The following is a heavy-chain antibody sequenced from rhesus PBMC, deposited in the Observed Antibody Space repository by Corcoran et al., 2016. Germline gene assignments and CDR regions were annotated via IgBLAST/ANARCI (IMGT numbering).Heavy chain of an antibody. V-gene: IGHV1-111*02. CDR3: ATAAFDY. J-gene: IGHJ4*01. Sequence: EVQLVQSGAEVKKPGASVNISCKAAGYTFIEYYLNWVRQVPVKGLEWMERVIPEDGEAIHAQKFQERVTITADTSTDTAYMELNSLRSEDTALYYCATAAFDYWGQGVPVTVSS. CDR1: GYTFIEYY. CDR2: VIPEDGEA.